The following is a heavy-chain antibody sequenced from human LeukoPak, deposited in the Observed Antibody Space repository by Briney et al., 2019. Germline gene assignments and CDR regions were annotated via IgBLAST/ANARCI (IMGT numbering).Heavy chain of an antibody. J-gene: IGHJ4*02. D-gene: IGHD5/OR15-5a*01. CDR2: INQDGSEK. V-gene: IGHV3-7*01. Sequence: GGSLRLCCAASGFTFSSYWMSSVRQAPGKGLEWEANINQDGSEKYCVDSLKGRFTISRDNAENSLYLQMNSLRAEDTAVYYCARDGHYTIYELRFDYWGQGALVTVSS. CDR3: ARDGHYTIYELRFDY. CDR1: GFTFSSYW.